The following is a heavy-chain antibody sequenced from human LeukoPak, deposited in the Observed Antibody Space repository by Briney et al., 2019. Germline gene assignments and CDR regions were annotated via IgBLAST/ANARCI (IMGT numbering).Heavy chain of an antibody. V-gene: IGHV4-30-4*08. CDR1: GGSISSGDYY. CDR3: ARSPYYDFWSGLSYYFDY. J-gene: IGHJ4*02. Sequence: SQTLSLTCTVSGGSISSGDYYWSWIRQPPGKGLEWIGYIYYSGSTYYNPSLKSRVTISVDTSKNQFSLKLSSVTAADTAVYYCARSPYYDFWSGLSYYFDYWGQGTLVTVSS. CDR2: IYYSGST. D-gene: IGHD3-3*01.